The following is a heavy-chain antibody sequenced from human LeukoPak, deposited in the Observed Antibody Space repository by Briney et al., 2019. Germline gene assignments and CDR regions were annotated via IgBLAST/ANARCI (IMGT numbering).Heavy chain of an antibody. CDR1: GFTFANYD. Sequence: GGSLRLSCATSGFTFANYDIHWVRQAPGKGLEFVSTITSNGGGTYYANSVKGRFTMSRDNSKNTLSLQMGSLRAEDMAVYYCARGSIPMVRGVTTRGAYFDYWGQGTLVTVSS. D-gene: IGHD3-10*01. CDR2: ITSNGGGT. CDR3: ARGSIPMVRGVTTRGAYFDY. J-gene: IGHJ4*02. V-gene: IGHV3-64*01.